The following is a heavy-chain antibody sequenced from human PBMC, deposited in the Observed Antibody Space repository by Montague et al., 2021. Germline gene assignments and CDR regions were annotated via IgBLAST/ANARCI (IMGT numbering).Heavy chain of an antibody. Sequence: NNKYYADSVKCRFTISRDNSKNTLYLQINSLRAEDTAVYYCERDREITMVRGAPLYGMDVWGKGT. V-gene: IGHV3-30-3*01. CDR2: NNK. J-gene: IGHJ6*04. CDR3: ERDREITMVRGAPLYGMDV. D-gene: IGHD3-10*01.